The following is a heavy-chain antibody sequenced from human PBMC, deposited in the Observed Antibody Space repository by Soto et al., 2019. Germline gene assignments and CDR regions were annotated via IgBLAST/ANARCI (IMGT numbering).Heavy chain of an antibody. CDR1: GYTFTRYG. CDR3: AKNGQPPYYYYGLDV. J-gene: IGHJ6*02. CDR2: ISGYNGDK. D-gene: IGHD2-8*01. Sequence: QGHLVQSEAEVKKSGASVKVSCKASGYTFTRYGISWVRQAPGQGLEWMGWISGYNGDKNYAQKFQGRGSMTTDTATTTAYRELRSLTSDDTSVYYCAKNGQPPYYYYGLDVWGQGTKVTVSS. V-gene: IGHV1-18*01.